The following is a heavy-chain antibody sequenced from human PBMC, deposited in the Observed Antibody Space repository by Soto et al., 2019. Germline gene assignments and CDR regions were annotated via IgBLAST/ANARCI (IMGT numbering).Heavy chain of an antibody. CDR3: AKGPSQGAVDWFDP. CDR1: GYTFTNYG. Sequence: QVQLVQSGAEVKNPGASVKVSCKAFGYTFTNYGVSWVRQAPGQGLEWMGWISAYTGNTNYAQKFQDRVTMTTDTSKTTAYMELRSLRADDTAVYYCAKGPSQGAVDWFDPWGQGTLVTVSS. CDR2: ISAYTGNT. V-gene: IGHV1-18*04. J-gene: IGHJ5*02.